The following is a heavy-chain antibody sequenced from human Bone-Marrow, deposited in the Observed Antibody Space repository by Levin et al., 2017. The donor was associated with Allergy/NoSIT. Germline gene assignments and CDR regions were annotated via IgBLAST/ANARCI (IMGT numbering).Heavy chain of an antibody. CDR3: ARAAPGGEFDY. CDR2: IHYSGAT. V-gene: IGHV4-30-4*01. CDR1: GVSIGSGDFY. J-gene: IGHJ4*02. Sequence: PSETLSLTCSVSGVSIGSGDFYWSWIRQPPGKALEWIGYIHYSGATYYNPSLKSRLTISEDTSNNQFSLNLRSVTVADTATYFCARAAPGGEFDYWGRGTTVTVSS.